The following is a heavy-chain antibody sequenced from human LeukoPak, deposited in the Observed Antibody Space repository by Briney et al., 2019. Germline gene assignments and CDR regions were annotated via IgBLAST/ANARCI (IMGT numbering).Heavy chain of an antibody. Sequence: GGSLRLSCAGSGFTFNNYAMNWVRQAPGKGLEWVSSISGGGETTYYADSVKGRFTISRDNSKNTLYLQMNSLRAEDTAVYYCAKEGSNYYYYMDVWGKGTTVTVSS. CDR2: ISGGGETT. CDR1: GFTFNNYA. V-gene: IGHV3-23*01. J-gene: IGHJ6*03. CDR3: AKEGSNYYYYMDV.